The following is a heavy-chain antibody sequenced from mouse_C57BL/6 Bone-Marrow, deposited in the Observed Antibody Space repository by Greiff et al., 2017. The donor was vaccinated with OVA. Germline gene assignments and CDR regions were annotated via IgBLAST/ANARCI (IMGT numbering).Heavy chain of an antibody. Sequence: VQLQQSGPELVKPGASVKLSCKASGYTFTSYDINWVKQRPGQGLEWIGRIYPRDGSTKDNEKFKSKATVTVNTSSSKAYMVLHSLTSEDSAVYFCAKVNGFDYWGQGTTLTVSS. CDR2: IYPRDGST. CDR3: AKVNGFDY. D-gene: IGHD2-12*01. V-gene: IGHV1-85*01. CDR1: GYTFTSYD. J-gene: IGHJ2*01.